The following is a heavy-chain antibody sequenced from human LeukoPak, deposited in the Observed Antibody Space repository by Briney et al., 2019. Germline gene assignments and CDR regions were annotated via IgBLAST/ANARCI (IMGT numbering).Heavy chain of an antibody. V-gene: IGHV1-8*03. CDR3: AINHDAFDI. Sequence: ASVKVSCKASGYTFTSYDINWVRQSTGQGLEWMGWMNPNSGNTGYAQKFQGRVTITRNTSTSTAYMELSSLRSEDTAVYYCAINHDAFDIWGQGTMVTVSS. CDR2: MNPNSGNT. J-gene: IGHJ3*02. D-gene: IGHD1-14*01. CDR1: GYTFTSYD.